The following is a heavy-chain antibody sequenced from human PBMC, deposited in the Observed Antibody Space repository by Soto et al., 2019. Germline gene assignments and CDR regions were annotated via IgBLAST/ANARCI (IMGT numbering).Heavy chain of an antibody. CDR3: ARLRYCSGGSCYYDAFDI. CDR2: IYPGDSDT. CDR1: GYSFTSYW. J-gene: IGHJ3*02. V-gene: IGHV5-51*01. D-gene: IGHD2-15*01. Sequence: GESLKISCKGSGYSFTSYWIGWVRQMPGKGLEWMGIIYPGDSDTRYSPSFQGQVTISADKSISTAYLQWSSPKASDTAMYHCARLRYCSGGSCYYDAFDIWGQGTMVTVSS.